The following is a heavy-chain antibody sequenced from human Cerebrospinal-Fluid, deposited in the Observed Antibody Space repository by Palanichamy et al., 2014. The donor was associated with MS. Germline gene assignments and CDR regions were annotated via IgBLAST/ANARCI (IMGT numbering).Heavy chain of an antibody. CDR1: GYIFSDYA. J-gene: IGHJ3*02. V-gene: IGHV1-3*04. Sequence: QVQLVQSGAEVKKPGASVKVSCKASGYIFSDYAIHWVRQAPGQNFEWMGWINTGNGKTQYSQKFQGRVTIIRDTSANTAYLDVGNLRSEDTAVYYCARDRSHLQIPDAFDIWGQGTMVTVSA. CDR2: INTGNGKT. CDR3: ARDRSHLQIPDAFDI.